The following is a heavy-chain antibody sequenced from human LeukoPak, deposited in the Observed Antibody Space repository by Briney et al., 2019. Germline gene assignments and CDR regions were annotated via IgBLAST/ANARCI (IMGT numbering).Heavy chain of an antibody. CDR1: GYTFTSYG. V-gene: IGHV1-8*01. CDR2: MNPNNGNI. J-gene: IGHJ4*02. CDR3: ATALAGSVELDY. Sequence: ASVKVSCKASGYTFTSYGIHWVRQAAGQGLEWMGWMNPNNGNIHYAQKFQGRVTMTRNTPISTAYMELTSLRSDDTAVYYCATALAGSVELDYWAREPWSPSPQ. D-gene: IGHD6-19*01.